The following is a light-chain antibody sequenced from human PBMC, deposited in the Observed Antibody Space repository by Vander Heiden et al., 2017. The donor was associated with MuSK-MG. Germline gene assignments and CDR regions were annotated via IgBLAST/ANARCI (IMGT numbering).Light chain of an antibody. CDR1: QSISTW. CDR2: DAS. Sequence: DIQMTQSPSTLSASLGDRVTITCRASQSISTWLAWYQQKAGKAPKLLMYDASSLQSGVPSRFSGSGSGTEFTLTISSLQPDDFATYYCQQDDNSPWTFGQGTKVEIK. CDR3: QQDDNSPWT. V-gene: IGKV1-5*01. J-gene: IGKJ1*01.